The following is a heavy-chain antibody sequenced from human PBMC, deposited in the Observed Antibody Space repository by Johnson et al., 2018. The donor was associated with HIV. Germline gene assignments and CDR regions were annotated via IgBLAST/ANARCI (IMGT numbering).Heavy chain of an antibody. Sequence: VQLVESGGGVVQPGGSLTLSCAASGFTLRSYWMSWVRQAPGKGLEWVSIIYSGGSTYYTRSVKGRFTISRDNSKNMLFLQINSLRVEDTAVYYCARVRLGAFGIWGQGTMVTVSS. CDR1: GFTLRSYW. D-gene: IGHD3-16*01. CDR3: ARVRLGAFGI. V-gene: IGHV3-66*02. CDR2: IYSGGST. J-gene: IGHJ3*02.